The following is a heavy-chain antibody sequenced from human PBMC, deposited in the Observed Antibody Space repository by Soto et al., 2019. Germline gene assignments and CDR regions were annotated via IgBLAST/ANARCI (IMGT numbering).Heavy chain of an antibody. Sequence: QVQLVESGGGVVQPGRSLRLSCAASGFTFSTYGMYWVRQAPGKGLEGVAVVSYDGGNKYYADSVKGRFTISRDNSKNTVDLQINRLRAEDTAVYYFAKVATQSFDCFASYFDYWGQGTLVTVSS. CDR3: AKVATQSFDCFASYFDY. CDR1: GFTFSTYG. J-gene: IGHJ4*02. V-gene: IGHV3-30*18. CDR2: VSYDGGNK. D-gene: IGHD3-9*01.